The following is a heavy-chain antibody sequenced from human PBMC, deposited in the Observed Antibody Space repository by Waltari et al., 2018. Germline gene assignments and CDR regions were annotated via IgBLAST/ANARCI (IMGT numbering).Heavy chain of an antibody. J-gene: IGHJ4*02. D-gene: IGHD5-18*01. CDR3: ARAMGYPGFDY. CDR1: GFTFTSSA. V-gene: IGHV1-58*01. Sequence: QMQLVQSGPEVKKPGTSVKVSCKASGFTFTSSAVQWVRQARGQRLEWIGWIVVGSGNTNYAQKFQERVTITRDMSTSTAYMELSSVTAADTAVYYCARAMGYPGFDYWGQGTLVTVSS. CDR2: IVVGSGNT.